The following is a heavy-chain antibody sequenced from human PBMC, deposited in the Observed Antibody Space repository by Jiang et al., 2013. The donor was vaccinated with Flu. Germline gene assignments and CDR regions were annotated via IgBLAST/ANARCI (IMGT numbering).Heavy chain of an antibody. D-gene: IGHD6-19*01. CDR1: GFTFDDYG. J-gene: IGHJ5*02. Sequence: EVQLLESGGGLVQPGGSLRLSCAASGFTFDDYGMSWVRQAPGKGLEWVSGINWNGGSTGYADSVKGRFTISRDNAKNSLYLQMNSLRAEDTALYHCARDLVAVAGRYNWFDPWGQGTLV. CDR2: INWNGGST. CDR3: ARDLVAVAGRYNWFDP. V-gene: IGHV3-20*01.